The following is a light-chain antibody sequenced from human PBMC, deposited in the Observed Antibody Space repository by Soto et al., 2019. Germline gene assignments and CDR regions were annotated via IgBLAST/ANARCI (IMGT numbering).Light chain of an antibody. CDR2: EVS. Sequence: QSVLTQTPSASGSPGQSVTISCTGTSSDVGGYNYVSWYQQHPGKAPKLMIYEVSKRPSGVPDRFSGSKSGNTASLTVSGLQAEDEADYYCSSYAGSNNVFGTGTKVTVL. CDR3: SSYAGSNNV. J-gene: IGLJ1*01. V-gene: IGLV2-8*01. CDR1: SSDVGGYNY.